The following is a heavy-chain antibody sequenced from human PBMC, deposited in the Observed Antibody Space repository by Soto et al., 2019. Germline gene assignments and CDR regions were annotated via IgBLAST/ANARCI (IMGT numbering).Heavy chain of an antibody. V-gene: IGHV4-39*01. CDR1: GGSISSSSYY. Sequence: TLSLTCTVSGGSISSSSYYWGWIRQPPGKGLEWIGSIYYSGSTYYNPSLKSRVTISVDTSKNQFSLKLSSVTAADTAVYYCARHDKGVDDSSGSYPDYWGQGTLVTVSS. CDR3: ARHDKGVDDSSGSYPDY. CDR2: IYYSGST. J-gene: IGHJ4*02. D-gene: IGHD3-22*01.